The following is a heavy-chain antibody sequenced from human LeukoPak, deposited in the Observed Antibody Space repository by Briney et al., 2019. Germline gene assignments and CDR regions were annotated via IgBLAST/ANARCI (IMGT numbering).Heavy chain of an antibody. CDR2: ISGSGGST. CDR1: GFTFSSYA. Sequence: GGSLRLSCAASGFTFSSYAMSWVRQAPGKGLEWVSAISGSGGSTYYADSVKGRFTTSRDNSKNTLFLQMNSLRAEDTAIYYCATKIRGLYYFDNWGQGTLVTVSS. V-gene: IGHV3-23*01. D-gene: IGHD3-10*01. CDR3: ATKIRGLYYFDN. J-gene: IGHJ4*02.